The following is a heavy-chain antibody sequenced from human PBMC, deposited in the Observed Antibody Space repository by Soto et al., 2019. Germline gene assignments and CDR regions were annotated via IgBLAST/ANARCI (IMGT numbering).Heavy chain of an antibody. Sequence: PSETLSLTCAVSGGSIRSSNWWSWVRQPPGKGLEWIGEIYHSGSTNYNPSLKSRVTISVDKSKNQFSLKLSSVTAADTAVYYCARLPPRYSSGWYVWFDPWGQGTLVTVSS. CDR2: IYHSGST. V-gene: IGHV4-4*02. J-gene: IGHJ5*02. CDR3: ARLPPRYSSGWYVWFDP. CDR1: GGSIRSSNW. D-gene: IGHD6-19*01.